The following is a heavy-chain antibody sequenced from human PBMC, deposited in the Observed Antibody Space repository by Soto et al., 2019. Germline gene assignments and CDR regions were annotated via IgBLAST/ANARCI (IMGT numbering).Heavy chain of an antibody. V-gene: IGHV1-69*01. CDR1: GGTFSSYA. J-gene: IGHJ6*02. CDR3: ASDSFKRFLEWLLTGYYWYYGMDV. D-gene: IGHD3-3*01. Sequence: QLQLVQSGAEVKKPGSSVKVSCKASGGTFSSYAISWVRQPPGQGLEWMGGIIPNFGTAKHAEKFQGRVTITANESISRAYMELRSLRYKDTAVYYCASDSFKRFLEWLLTGYYWYYGMDVWGQGTTVTVSS. CDR2: IIPNFGTA.